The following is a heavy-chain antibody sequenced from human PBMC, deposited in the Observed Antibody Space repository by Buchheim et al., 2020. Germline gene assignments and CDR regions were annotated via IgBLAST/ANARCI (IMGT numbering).Heavy chain of an antibody. Sequence: QVQLVESGGGVVQPGRSLRLSCAASGFTFSSYAMHWVRQAPGKGLEWVAVISYDGSNKYYADSVKGRFTIYSDNSKNTLYLQMNSLRAEDTAVYYCARGYRFGKNTHLGLDYYGMDVWGQGTT. V-gene: IGHV3-30-3*01. D-gene: IGHD1-14*01. J-gene: IGHJ6*02. CDR3: ARGYRFGKNTHLGLDYYGMDV. CDR1: GFTFSSYA. CDR2: ISYDGSNK.